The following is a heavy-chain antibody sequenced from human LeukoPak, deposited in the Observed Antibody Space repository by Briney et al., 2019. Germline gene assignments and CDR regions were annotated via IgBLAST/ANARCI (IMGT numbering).Heavy chain of an antibody. CDR3: ARDPQAAAGMGAFDI. CDR1: GYTFTGYY. CDR2: INPNSGGT. D-gene: IGHD6-13*01. J-gene: IGHJ3*02. Sequence: ASVKVSCKASGYTFTGYYIHWGRQAPGQGLELMRWINPNSGGTNYAQKVQGRVTMTRDTSISTAYMELSRLRSDDTAVYYCARDPQAAAGMGAFDIWGQGTMVTVSS. V-gene: IGHV1-2*02.